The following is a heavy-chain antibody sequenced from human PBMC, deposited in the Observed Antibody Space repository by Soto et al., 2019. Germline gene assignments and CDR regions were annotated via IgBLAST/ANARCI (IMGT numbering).Heavy chain of an antibody. CDR1: GGSISSYY. J-gene: IGHJ5*02. Sequence: QVQLQESGPVLVKPSETLSLTCTVSGGSISSYYWSWIRQPPGKGLEWIGYIYYSGSTNYNPSLNSRVTISVDTSKNQFSLKLSSVSAADTAVYYCARDLGYASSSENWFDHWGQGTLGNVSS. V-gene: IGHV4-59*01. CDR2: IYYSGST. D-gene: IGHD6-6*01. CDR3: ARDLGYASSSENWFDH.